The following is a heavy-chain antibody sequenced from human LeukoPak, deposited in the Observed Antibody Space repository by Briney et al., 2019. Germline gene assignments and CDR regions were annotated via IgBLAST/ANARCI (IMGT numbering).Heavy chain of an antibody. V-gene: IGHV3-30*01. CDR1: GFTFTNYA. J-gene: IGHJ4*02. CDR2: ISYEGSEK. Sequence: GGSLRLSCAASGFTFTNYAMHWVRQAPGKGLEWVSIISYEGSEKYYADSVKGRFTISRDNSRNTLYLQMNSLRPEDTAVYYFARGREAGNRRLAGDDYWGQATLVTVSS. CDR3: ARGREAGNRRLAGDDY. D-gene: IGHD3-10*01.